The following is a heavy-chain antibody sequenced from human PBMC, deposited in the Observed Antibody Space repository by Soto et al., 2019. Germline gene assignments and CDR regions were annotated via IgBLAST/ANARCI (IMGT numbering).Heavy chain of an antibody. CDR3: ARDCDSGGLDAFDI. V-gene: IGHV4-59*01. CDR1: GDSISSYY. CDR2: IYHSGST. Sequence: SETLSLTCTVSGDSISSYYWSWIRQPPGKGLEWIGYIYHSGSTNYNPSLKSRVTFSIDTSKNQLSLKLTSVTAADTAMYFCARDCDSGGLDAFDIWGPGTMVTVSS. J-gene: IGHJ3*02. D-gene: IGHD6-19*01.